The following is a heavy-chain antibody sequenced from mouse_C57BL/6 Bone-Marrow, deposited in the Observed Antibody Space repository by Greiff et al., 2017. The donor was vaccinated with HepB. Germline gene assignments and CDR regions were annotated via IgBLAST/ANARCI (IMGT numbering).Heavy chain of an antibody. CDR2: IDPSDSYT. Sequence: VQLQQPGAELVKPGASVKLSCKASGYTFTSYWMQWVKQRPGQGLEWIGEIDPSDSYTNYNQKFKGKATLTVDTSSSTAYMQLSSLTSEDSAVYYCAYSYYSNYGDYWGQGTTLTVSS. CDR1: GYTFTSYW. V-gene: IGHV1-50*01. CDR3: AYSYYSNYGDY. J-gene: IGHJ2*01. D-gene: IGHD2-5*01.